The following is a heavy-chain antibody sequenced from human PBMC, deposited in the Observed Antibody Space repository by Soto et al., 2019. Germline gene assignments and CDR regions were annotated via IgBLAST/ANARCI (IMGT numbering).Heavy chain of an antibody. CDR2: IIPILGIT. CDR3: AIAVAGTHGMDV. CDR1: GGTFSSYT. V-gene: IGHV1-69*02. J-gene: IGHJ6*02. D-gene: IGHD6-19*01. Sequence: QVPLVQSGAEVKKPESSVKVSCKASGGTFSSYTISWVRQAPGQGLEWVGRIIPILGITNYAQKCQGRVTITADKSTSPAYMELSSLRSEGTAVYYCAIAVAGTHGMDVWGQGTTVTVSS.